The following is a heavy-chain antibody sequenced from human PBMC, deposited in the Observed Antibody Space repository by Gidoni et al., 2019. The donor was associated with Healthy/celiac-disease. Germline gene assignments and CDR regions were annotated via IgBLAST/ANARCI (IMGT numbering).Heavy chain of an antibody. J-gene: IGHJ4*02. Sequence: GLEWIGYIYYSGSTNYNPSLKSRVTISVDTSKNQFSLKLSSVTAADTAVYYCARHIQRGGLPRYYFDYWGQGTLVTVSS. CDR2: IYYSGST. V-gene: IGHV4-61*07. D-gene: IGHD2-15*01. CDR3: ARHIQRGGLPRYYFDY.